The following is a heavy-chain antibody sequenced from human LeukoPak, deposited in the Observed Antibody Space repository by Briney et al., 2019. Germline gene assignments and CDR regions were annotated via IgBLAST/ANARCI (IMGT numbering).Heavy chain of an antibody. V-gene: IGHV1-2*02. Sequence: ASVKVSCKASGYTFTGYYIHWVRQAPGQGLEWMGWIIPKSGDTSYAQKFEGRVTVTRDTSISTAYMELSGLTSDDTAVYYCARDSARGGLGAPFDFWGQGTLVTVSS. CDR2: IIPKSGDT. D-gene: IGHD1-26*01. CDR1: GYTFTGYY. CDR3: ARDSARGGLGAPFDF. J-gene: IGHJ4*02.